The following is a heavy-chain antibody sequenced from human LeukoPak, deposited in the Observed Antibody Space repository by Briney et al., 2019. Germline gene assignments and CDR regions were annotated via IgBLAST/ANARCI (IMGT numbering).Heavy chain of an antibody. V-gene: IGHV3-48*03. Sequence: GGSLRLSCGATGFTFTNYAFHWIRQAPGKGLEWLSYISTSGAVTYYADSVKGRFIISRDSARNSVSLQMNSLRAEDTGVYYCARDRTPAYSNYGHYFDFWGQGTLVPVSS. J-gene: IGHJ4*02. CDR3: ARDRTPAYSNYGHYFDF. CDR2: ISTSGAVT. D-gene: IGHD4-11*01. CDR1: GFTFTNYA.